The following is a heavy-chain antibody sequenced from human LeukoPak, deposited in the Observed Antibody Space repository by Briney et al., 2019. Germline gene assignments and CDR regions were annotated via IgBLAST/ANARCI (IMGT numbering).Heavy chain of an antibody. V-gene: IGHV1-18*01. Sequence: ASVKVSRKASGYTFTSYGVSWVRQAPGQGLEWMGWISGYSGNTNYAQKLQGRVTMTTDTSTRTAYMELRSLTSDDTAVYYCARGNEYSSSYYMDVWGKGTTVTVSS. CDR2: ISGYSGNT. D-gene: IGHD6-6*01. CDR1: GYTFTSYG. CDR3: ARGNEYSSSYYMDV. J-gene: IGHJ6*03.